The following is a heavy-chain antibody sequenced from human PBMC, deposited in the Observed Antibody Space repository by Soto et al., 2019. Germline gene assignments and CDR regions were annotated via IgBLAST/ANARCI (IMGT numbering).Heavy chain of an antibody. CDR3: ARVDSSGYYAN. Sequence: VGSLRLSCAASGFTFSSYDMHWVRQATGKGLEWVSAIGTAGDPYYPGSVKGRFTTSRENAKNSLYLRMNSLRAGDTAVYYCARVDSSGYYANWGQGTLVTVSS. J-gene: IGHJ4*02. CDR1: GFTFSSYD. V-gene: IGHV3-13*05. CDR2: IGTAGDP. D-gene: IGHD3-22*01.